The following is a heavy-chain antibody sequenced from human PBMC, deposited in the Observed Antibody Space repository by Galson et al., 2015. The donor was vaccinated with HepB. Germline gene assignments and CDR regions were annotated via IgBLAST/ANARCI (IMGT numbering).Heavy chain of an antibody. D-gene: IGHD1-1*01. Sequence: SVKVSCKASGCTFTSYAMHWVRQAPGQRLEWMGWINAGNGNTKYSQKFQGRVTITRDTSASTAYMELSSLRSEDTAVYYCARVPGTVYYYYGMDVWGQGTTVTVSS. CDR2: INAGNGNT. J-gene: IGHJ6*02. CDR1: GCTFTSYA. CDR3: ARVPGTVYYYYGMDV. V-gene: IGHV1-3*01.